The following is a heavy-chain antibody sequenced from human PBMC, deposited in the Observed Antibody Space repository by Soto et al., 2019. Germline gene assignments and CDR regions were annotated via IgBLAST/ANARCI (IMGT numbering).Heavy chain of an antibody. Sequence: SETLSLTCTVSGGSVSSGSYYWSWIRQPPGKGLEWIGYIYYSGSTNYNPSLKSRVTISVDTSKNQFSLKLSSVTAADTAAYYCAKLSSPINDLAEPGPDYWGQGTLVTVSS. J-gene: IGHJ4*02. V-gene: IGHV4-61*01. CDR3: AKLSSPINDLAEPGPDY. CDR2: IYYSGST. CDR1: GGSVSSGSYY. D-gene: IGHD6-13*01.